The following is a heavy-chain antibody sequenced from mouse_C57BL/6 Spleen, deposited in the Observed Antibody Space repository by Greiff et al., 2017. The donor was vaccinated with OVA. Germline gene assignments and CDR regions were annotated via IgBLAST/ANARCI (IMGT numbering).Heavy chain of an antibody. CDR1: GYTFTDYN. CDR2: INPNNGGT. V-gene: IGHV1-18*01. CDR3: ARASSGYDY. D-gene: IGHD3-2*02. J-gene: IGHJ2*01. Sequence: VHVKQSGPELVKPGASVKIPCKASGYTFTDYNMDWVKQSHGKSLEWIGDINPNNGGTIYNQKFKGKATLTVDKSSSTAYMELRSLTSEDTAVYYCARASSGYDYWGQGTTLTVSS.